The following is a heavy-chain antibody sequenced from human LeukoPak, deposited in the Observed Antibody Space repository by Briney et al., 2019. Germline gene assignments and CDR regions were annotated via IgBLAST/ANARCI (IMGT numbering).Heavy chain of an antibody. Sequence: SETLSLTCTVSGGSISSYYWSWIRQPPGKGLEWIGYIYYSGSTNYNPSLKSRVTISVDTSKNQFSLKLSSVTAADTAVYYCARAGVVPAAFRYYYYYMDVWGKGTTVTVSS. J-gene: IGHJ6*03. D-gene: IGHD2-2*01. CDR3: ARAGVVPAAFRYYYYYMDV. CDR2: IYYSGST. CDR1: GGSISSYY. V-gene: IGHV4-59*01.